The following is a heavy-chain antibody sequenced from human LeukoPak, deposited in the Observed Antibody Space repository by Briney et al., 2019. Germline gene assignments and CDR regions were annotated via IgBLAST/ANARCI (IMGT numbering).Heavy chain of an antibody. V-gene: IGHV1-69*04. Sequence: ASVKLSCTASVGTFCTYAISRLRQSPGQGLEWMGRIIPILGIANYAQKFQGRVTITADKSTSTAYMELSSLRSEDTAVYYCARNGEFGDTDWGQGTLVTVSS. J-gene: IGHJ4*02. CDR2: IIPILGIA. CDR1: VGTFCTYA. CDR3: ARNGEFGDTD. D-gene: IGHD3-10*01.